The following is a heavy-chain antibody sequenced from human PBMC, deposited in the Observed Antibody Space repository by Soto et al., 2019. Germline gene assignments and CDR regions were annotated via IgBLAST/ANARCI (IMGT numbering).Heavy chain of an antibody. J-gene: IGHJ4*02. CDR3: ARGPNPYYFDY. CDR2: INAGNGNT. CDR1: GYTFTSYA. V-gene: IGHV1-3*01. Sequence: ASVKVSCKASGYTFTSYAMHWVRQAPGQRLEWMGWINAGNGNTKYPQKFQGRVTITRDTSASTAYMELSSLRSEDTAVYYCARGPNPYYFDYWGQGTLVTVSS.